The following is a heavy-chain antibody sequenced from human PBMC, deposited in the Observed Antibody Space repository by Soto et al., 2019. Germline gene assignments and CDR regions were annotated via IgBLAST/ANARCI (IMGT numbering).Heavy chain of an antibody. Sequence: PSETLSLTCSVSGGSIKNYYWNWIRQAPGKGLEWIGYIYYSGSTNYHPSLRGRVTISVDTSKNQFSLKLTSVTAADTAVYYCARDRGVWLGGWGFDPWGQGALVTVS. J-gene: IGHJ5*02. V-gene: IGHV4-59*01. CDR2: IYYSGST. CDR1: GGSIKNYY. D-gene: IGHD3-10*01. CDR3: ARDRGVWLGGWGFDP.